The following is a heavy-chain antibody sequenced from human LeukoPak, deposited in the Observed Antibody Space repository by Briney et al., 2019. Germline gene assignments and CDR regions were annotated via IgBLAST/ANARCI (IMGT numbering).Heavy chain of an antibody. CDR3: TRDVASSTYHFESSGLLDY. CDR2: ITGSSDTI. D-gene: IGHD3-22*01. V-gene: IGHV3-48*04. Sequence: TGGSLRLSCAASGFTFSPYSMNWVRQAPGKGPEWLSYITGSSDTIYYADSVKGRFTISRDNAEKSLYLQMDSLRGEDTAVYYCTRDVASSTYHFESSGLLDYWGQGTLVTVSS. J-gene: IGHJ4*02. CDR1: GFTFSPYS.